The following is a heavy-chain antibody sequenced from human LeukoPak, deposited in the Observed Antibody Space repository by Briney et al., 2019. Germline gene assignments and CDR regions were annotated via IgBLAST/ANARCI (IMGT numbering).Heavy chain of an antibody. CDR3: ARDYYDSSGSGAFDI. V-gene: IGHV1-2*02. D-gene: IGHD3-22*01. J-gene: IGHJ3*02. CDR2: INPNSGGT. CDR1: GYSFTAYY. Sequence: ASVKVSCKASGYSFTAYYIHWVRQAPGQGLEWMGWINPNSGGTNYAQKFQGRVTMTRDTSISTAYMELSRLRSDDTAVYYCARDYYDSSGSGAFDIWGQGAMVTVSS.